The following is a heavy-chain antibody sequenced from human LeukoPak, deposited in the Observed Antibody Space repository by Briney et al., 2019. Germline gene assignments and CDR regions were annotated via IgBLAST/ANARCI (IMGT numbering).Heavy chain of an antibody. Sequence: GGSLRLSCAASGFTFSSYAVSWVRQAPGKGLEWVSSISVSGGSTYSADSVKGRFTISRDNSKNTLYLQMNSLRAEDTALYYCAKDRSCTNDICHGDFDYWGQGTLVTVSS. J-gene: IGHJ4*02. V-gene: IGHV3-23*01. CDR1: GFTFSSYA. CDR3: AKDRSCTNDICHGDFDY. CDR2: ISVSGGST. D-gene: IGHD2-8*01.